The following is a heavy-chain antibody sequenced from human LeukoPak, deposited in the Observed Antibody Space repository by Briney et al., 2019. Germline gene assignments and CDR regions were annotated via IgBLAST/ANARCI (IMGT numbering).Heavy chain of an antibody. CDR1: GGTFSSYA. D-gene: IGHD2-2*01. J-gene: IGHJ6*03. V-gene: IGHV1-69*13. CDR2: ITPIFGTA. CDR3: ARADPTRYCSSTICPYYYYYYYMDV. Sequence: SVKVSCKASGGTFSSYAISWVRQAPGQGLEWMGGITPIFGTANYAQKFQGRVTITADESTSTAYMELSSLRSEDTAVYYCARADPTRYCSSTICPYYYYYYYMDVWGKGTTVTVSS.